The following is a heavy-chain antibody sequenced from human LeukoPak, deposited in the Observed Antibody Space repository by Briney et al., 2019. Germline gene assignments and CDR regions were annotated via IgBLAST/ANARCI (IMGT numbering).Heavy chain of an antibody. CDR2: IYSSVST. J-gene: IGHJ4*02. V-gene: IGHV4-39*01. Sequence: SETLSLTCTVSGVSISSNAYYWAWIRQPPGKGLEWIGSIYSSVSTYYNPSLKSRVTISVDTSKNQFSLRLSSVTAADTALYYCAYSGSYGHLGYWGQGIPVTVSS. D-gene: IGHD1-26*01. CDR3: AYSGSYGHLGY. CDR1: GVSISSNAYY.